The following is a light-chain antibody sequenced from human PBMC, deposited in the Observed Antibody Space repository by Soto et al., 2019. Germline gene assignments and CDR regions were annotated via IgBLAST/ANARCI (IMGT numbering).Light chain of an antibody. CDR1: SSDVGGYNY. V-gene: IGLV2-14*01. J-gene: IGLJ2*01. CDR2: DVS. CDR3: RSYTSSSTVV. Sequence: QSALTQPASVSGSPGQSITISCTGTSSDVGGYNYVSWYQQHPVKAPKLMIYDVSNRPSGVSNRFSVSKSGNTASLTISGLQAEDEADYYCRSYTSSSTVVFGGGTKLTVL.